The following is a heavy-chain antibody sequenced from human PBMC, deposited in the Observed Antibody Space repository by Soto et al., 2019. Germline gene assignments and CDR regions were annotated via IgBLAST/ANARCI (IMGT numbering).Heavy chain of an antibody. V-gene: IGHV3-23*01. CDR1: GFTFSSYA. CDR2: ISGSGGST. D-gene: IGHD3-22*01. CDR3: AKSHSPLTNYYDSSGNDY. J-gene: IGHJ4*02. Sequence: PGGSLSLSCAASGFTFSSYAMSWVRQAPGKGLEWVSAISGSGGSTYYADSVKGRFTISRDNSKNTLYLQMNSLRAEDTAVYYCAKSHSPLTNYYDSSGNDYWGQGTLVTVSS.